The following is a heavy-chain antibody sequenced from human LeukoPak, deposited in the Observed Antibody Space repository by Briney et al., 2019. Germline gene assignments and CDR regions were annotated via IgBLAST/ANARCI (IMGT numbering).Heavy chain of an antibody. V-gene: IGHV4-31*03. D-gene: IGHD3-16*01. CDR3: ARVNRFYDPPYYYYGLDV. CDR1: DGSVSSGSYY. J-gene: IGHJ6*02. Sequence: SETLSLTCTVSDGSVSSGSYYWSWIRQLPGRGLEWIGYISASGDTNYNPSLKGRLIISIDTSKNQFSLNLSSVTAADTAVFYCARVNRFYDPPYYYYGLDVWGQGTTVTVSS. CDR2: ISASGDT.